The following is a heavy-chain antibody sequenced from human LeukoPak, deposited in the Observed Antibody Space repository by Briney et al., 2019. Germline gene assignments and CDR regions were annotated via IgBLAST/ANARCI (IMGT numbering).Heavy chain of an antibody. Sequence: GGSLRLSCTASAFTFSNAWMSWVRQAPGKGLEWVGRIKSKNDGGTTDYAAPVKGRVTISRDDSKNTLYLQMNSLKTEDTALYYCTTFPSGFDIWGQGTMVTVSS. D-gene: IGHD3-3*01. CDR3: TTFPSGFDI. V-gene: IGHV3-15*05. CDR2: IKSKNDGGTT. CDR1: AFTFSNAW. J-gene: IGHJ3*02.